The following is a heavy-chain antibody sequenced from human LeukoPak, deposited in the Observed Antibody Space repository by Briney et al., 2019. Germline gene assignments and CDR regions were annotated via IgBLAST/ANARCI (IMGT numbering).Heavy chain of an antibody. J-gene: IGHJ6*04. D-gene: IGHD6-13*01. Sequence: SETLSLTCTVSGGSISSYYWSWIRQPAGKGLEWIGRIYTSGSAKYNPSLFTNYDPSLKSRATLSLDTSKNQFSLKMTSVTAADTAVYYCARAPYSGTYHMDVWGKGITVTISS. CDR2: IYTSGSAKYNPSLFT. V-gene: IGHV4-4*07. CDR1: GGSISSYY. CDR3: ARAPYSGTYHMDV.